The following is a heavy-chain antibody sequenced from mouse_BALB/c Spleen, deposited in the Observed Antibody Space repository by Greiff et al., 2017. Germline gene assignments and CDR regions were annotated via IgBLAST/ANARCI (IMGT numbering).Heavy chain of an antibody. CDR3: ARRGTSYYAMDY. CDR1: GYSNTSDYA. Sequence: EVQLQQSGPGLVKPSQSLSLTCTVTGYSNTSDYAWNWIRQFPGNKLEWMGYISYSGSTSYNPSLKSRISITRDTSKNQFFLQLNSVTTEDTATYYCARRGTSYYAMDYWGQGTSVTVSS. V-gene: IGHV3-2*02. D-gene: IGHD3-3*01. CDR2: ISYSGST. J-gene: IGHJ4*01.